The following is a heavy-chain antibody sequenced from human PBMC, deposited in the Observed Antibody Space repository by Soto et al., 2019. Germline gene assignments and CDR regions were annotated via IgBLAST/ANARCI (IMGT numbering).Heavy chain of an antibody. CDR1: GFTFSSYD. Sequence: EVQLVESGGGLVQPGGSLRLSCAASGFTFSSYDMHWVRQATGKCLEWVSAIGTAGDTYYPGSVKGRFTISRENAKNSLYLQMNSLRAGDTAVYYCARAPSIPDLYYYYGMDVWGQGTTVSVSS. J-gene: IGHJ6*02. CDR3: ARAPSIPDLYYYYGMDV. D-gene: IGHD2-2*02. V-gene: IGHV3-13*01. CDR2: IGTAGDT.